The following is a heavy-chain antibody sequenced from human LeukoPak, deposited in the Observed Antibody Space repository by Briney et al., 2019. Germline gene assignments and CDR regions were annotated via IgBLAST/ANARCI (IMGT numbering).Heavy chain of an antibody. J-gene: IGHJ3*02. D-gene: IGHD3-22*01. CDR2: IYTTGMT. CDR3: ARNYYDSSGYYIEAFDI. CDR1: TASINSYY. V-gene: IGHV4-4*07. Sequence: SETLSLTCTVSTASINSYYWGWVRQPAGRGLEWIGRIYTTGMTQYNPSLKSRVTISVDTSKNQFSLKLSSVTAADTAVYYCARNYYDSSGYYIEAFDIWGQGTMVTVSS.